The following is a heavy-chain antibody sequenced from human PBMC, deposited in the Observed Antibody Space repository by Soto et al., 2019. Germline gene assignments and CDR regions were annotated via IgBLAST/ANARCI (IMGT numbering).Heavy chain of an antibody. CDR3: ARSGGSGSGSYRFYYYYYGMDV. V-gene: IGHV4-39*01. CDR1: GGSISSSSYY. D-gene: IGHD3-10*01. J-gene: IGHJ6*02. CDR2: IYYRRST. Sequence: PSETLSLTCTVSGGSISSSSYYWGWIRQPPGKGLEWIGSIYYRRSTYYNPPLKSRVPISVDTSKNQFSLKLSSVTAADTAVYYCARSGGSGSGSYRFYYYYYGMDVWGQGTTV.